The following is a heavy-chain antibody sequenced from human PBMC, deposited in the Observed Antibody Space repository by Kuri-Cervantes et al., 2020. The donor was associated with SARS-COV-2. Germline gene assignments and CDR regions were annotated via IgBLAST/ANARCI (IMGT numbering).Heavy chain of an antibody. D-gene: IGHD5-24*01. V-gene: IGHV1-2*02. CDR1: GYTFTGYY. CDR2: ITAYSPHA. J-gene: IGHJ4*02. Sequence: ASVKVSCKASGYTFTGYYMHWVRQAPGQGLEWLGWITAYSPHANIGQRFQGRVTLTTDRTVRTAYMELRSLTSDDTAVYYCARDGRDGHNAYWGQGNLVTVSS. CDR3: ARDGRDGHNAY.